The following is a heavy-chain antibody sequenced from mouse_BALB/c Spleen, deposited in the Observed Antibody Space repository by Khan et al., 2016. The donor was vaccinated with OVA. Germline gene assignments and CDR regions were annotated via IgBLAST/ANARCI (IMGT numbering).Heavy chain of an antibody. CDR1: GFNIKDTY. V-gene: IGHV14-3*02. CDR2: IDPANGNV. J-gene: IGHJ3*01. D-gene: IGHD2-10*01. CDR3: TRGAYNGLFAY. Sequence: EVQLQESGAEFVKPGASVKLSCTASGFNIKDTYMHWINQRPQQGLVWIGRIDPANGNVKYDPNFQDKATIAADASSNTAYLHLSSLTSEDTAVYYCTRGAYNGLFAYWGQGTLVTVSA.